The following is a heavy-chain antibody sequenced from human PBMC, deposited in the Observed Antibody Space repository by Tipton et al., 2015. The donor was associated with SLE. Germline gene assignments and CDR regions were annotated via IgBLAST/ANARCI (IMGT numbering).Heavy chain of an antibody. J-gene: IGHJ4*02. CDR2: ISRDGSNK. CDR1: GFTFSDYA. Sequence: SLRLSCAASGFTFSDYAMNWVRQAPGKGLEWVAVISRDGSNKYHADSVKGRFSISRDNSKNMLYLQMDSLRAEDTAVYYCAKKDHNWSNPPGDCWGQGTLVTVSS. D-gene: IGHD1-1*01. V-gene: IGHV3-30*18. CDR3: AKKDHNWSNPPGDC.